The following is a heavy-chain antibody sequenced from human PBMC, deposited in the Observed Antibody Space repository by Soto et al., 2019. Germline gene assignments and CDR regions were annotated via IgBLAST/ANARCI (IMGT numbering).Heavy chain of an antibody. J-gene: IGHJ5*02. V-gene: IGHV3-48*02. CDR2: ISSSSSTI. CDR1: GFTFSSYS. CDR3: ARDPSWNYYGSGSHSWWFDP. Sequence: GGSLRLSCAASGFTFSSYSMNWVRQAPGKGLEWVSYISSSSSTIYYADSVKGRFTISRDNAKNSLYLQMNSLRDEDTAVYYCARDPSWNYYGSGSHSWWFDPWGQGTLVTVSS. D-gene: IGHD3-10*01.